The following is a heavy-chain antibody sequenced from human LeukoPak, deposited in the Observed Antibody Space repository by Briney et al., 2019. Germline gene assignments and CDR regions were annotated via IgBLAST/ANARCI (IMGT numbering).Heavy chain of an antibody. V-gene: IGHV4-59*11. J-gene: IGHJ4*02. D-gene: IGHD4/OR15-4a*01. Sequence: SETLSLTCTVSGASISSHYRSWIRQPPGRGLEWIGYIHYSGITSYDPSLKSRVTMSIDTSKSQFSLNLNSVTAADTAVYYCARVYDYGKFDFWGPGTPLTVSS. CDR2: IHYSGIT. CDR1: GASISSHY. CDR3: ARVYDYGKFDF.